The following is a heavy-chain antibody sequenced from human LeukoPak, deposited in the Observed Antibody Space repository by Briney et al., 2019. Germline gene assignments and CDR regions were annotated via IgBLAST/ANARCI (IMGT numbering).Heavy chain of an antibody. V-gene: IGHV4-59*08. CDR2: IYYSGST. CDR3: ARLGGGDDYVWGSHYYYYGMDV. CDR1: GGSISSYY. D-gene: IGHD3-16*01. J-gene: IGHJ6*02. Sequence: PSETLSLTCTVSGGSISSYYWSWIRQPPGRGLERIGYIYYSGSTNYNPSLESRVTISVDTSKNQFSLKLSSVTAADTAVYYCARLGGGDDYVWGSHYYYYGMDVWGQGTTVTVSS.